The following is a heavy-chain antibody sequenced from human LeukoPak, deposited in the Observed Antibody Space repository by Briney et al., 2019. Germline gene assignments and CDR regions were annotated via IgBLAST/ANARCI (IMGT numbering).Heavy chain of an antibody. CDR1: GGSFSGYY. CDR3: ARYKKSSSWARYNWFDP. Sequence: PSETLSLTCAVYGGSFSGYYWSWIRQPPGKGLEWIGEINHSGSTNYNPSLKSRVTISVDTSKNQFSLKLSSVTAADTAVYCCARYKKSSSWARYNWFDPWGQGTLVTVSS. V-gene: IGHV4-34*01. D-gene: IGHD6-13*01. CDR2: INHSGST. J-gene: IGHJ5*02.